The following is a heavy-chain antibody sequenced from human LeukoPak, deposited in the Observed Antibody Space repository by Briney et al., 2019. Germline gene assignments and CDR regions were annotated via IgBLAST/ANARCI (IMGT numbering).Heavy chain of an antibody. V-gene: IGHV1-58*01. CDR3: AADSGSYYPENAFDI. CDR2: IVVGSGNT. J-gene: IGHJ3*02. CDR1: GFTFTSSA. Sequence: SVKVSCKASGFTFTSSAVQWVRQARGQRLEWIGWIVVGSGNTNYAQKFQERVTITRDMSTSTAYMELCSLRSEDTAVYYCAADSGSYYPENAFDIWGQGTMVTVSS. D-gene: IGHD1-26*01.